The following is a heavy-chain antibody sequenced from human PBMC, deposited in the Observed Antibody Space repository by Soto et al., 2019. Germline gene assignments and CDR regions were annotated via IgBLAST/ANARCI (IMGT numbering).Heavy chain of an antibody. V-gene: IGHV4-59*11. J-gene: IGHJ4*02. D-gene: IGHD7-27*01. Sequence: QVQLQESGPGLVKPSETLSLTCTVSGGSISNHYWRWIRQPPGKGLEWIGYIYYNGNTNYNPSLKSRVTMSVDTSKNQNSLKLSSVTAADTAVYYCTRANWYSEYWGQGTLVTVSS. CDR1: GGSISNHY. CDR2: IYYNGNT. CDR3: TRANWYSEY.